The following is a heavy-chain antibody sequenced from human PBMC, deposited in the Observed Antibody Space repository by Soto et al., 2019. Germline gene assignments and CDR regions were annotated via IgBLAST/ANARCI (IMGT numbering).Heavy chain of an antibody. Sequence: GESLKISCKGSGYIFTNYWIGWVRQMPGKGLEWMGIIYPGDSDTKYSPSFQGQVTISADKSINTAYLQWSSLKASDTAMYYCASLSRLEPRSAFGYWGQGTLVTVSS. CDR2: IYPGDSDT. V-gene: IGHV5-51*01. CDR3: ASLSRLEPRSAFGY. D-gene: IGHD1-1*01. CDR1: GYIFTNYW. J-gene: IGHJ4*02.